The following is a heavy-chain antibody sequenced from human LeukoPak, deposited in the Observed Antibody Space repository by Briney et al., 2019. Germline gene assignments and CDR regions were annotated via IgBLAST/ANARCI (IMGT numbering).Heavy chain of an antibody. D-gene: IGHD6-19*01. CDR2: LSYDGSIK. CDR3: ARDLVAGSPDYFDY. CDR1: GFTFSSSP. V-gene: IGHV3-30-3*01. Sequence: PGRSLRLSCAASGFTFSSSPMHWLRQAPGQGLEWVAVLSYDGSIKSCADSVKGRFTISRDTSKNTLYLQMNSLRAEDTAVYYCARDLVAGSPDYFDYWGQGTLVTVSS. J-gene: IGHJ4*02.